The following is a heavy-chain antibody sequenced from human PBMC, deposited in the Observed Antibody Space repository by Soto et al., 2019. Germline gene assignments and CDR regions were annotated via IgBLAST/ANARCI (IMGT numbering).Heavy chain of an antibody. V-gene: IGHV4-39*01. CDR1: GGSISSSSYY. D-gene: IGHD6-13*01. CDR3: ARRGTYSSNHYYYGMDV. CDR2: IYYSGST. Sequence: QLQLQESGPGLVKPSETLSLTCTVSGGSISSSSYYWGWIRQPPGKGLEWIGSIYYSGSTYYNPSLKSRVTISVDTSKNQFSLKLSSVTAADTAVYYCARRGTYSSNHYYYGMDVWGQGTTVTVSS. J-gene: IGHJ6*02.